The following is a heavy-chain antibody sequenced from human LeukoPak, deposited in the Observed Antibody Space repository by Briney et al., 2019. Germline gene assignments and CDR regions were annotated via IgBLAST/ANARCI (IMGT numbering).Heavy chain of an antibody. J-gene: IGHJ4*02. D-gene: IGHD3-3*01. CDR2: IYYTGSI. V-gene: IGHV4-59*01. CDR1: DGSISSSY. CDR3: ARGVPFWRGGGISYFDY. Sequence: SETLSLTCTVSDGSISSSYWSWIRQPPGKGLEWIGYIYYTGSINYSPSLKSRVTISADTSKNQFSLQLSSATAADTAVYYCARGVPFWRGGGISYFDYWGEGTLVTVSS.